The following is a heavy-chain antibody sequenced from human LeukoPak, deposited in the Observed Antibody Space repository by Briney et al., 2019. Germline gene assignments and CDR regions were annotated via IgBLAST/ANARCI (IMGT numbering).Heavy chain of an antibody. CDR1: GGSFTSFP. Sequence: SETLSLACTVSGGSFTSFPWSWIRQSPGKGLEWIGYIYSSESTNYNPSLKSRVTILLDTTKNQFSLNLSSVTAADTAVYYCARGSGGYLHYWGPGTLVSVSS. CDR3: ARGSGGYLHY. CDR2: IYSSEST. D-gene: IGHD1-26*01. V-gene: IGHV4-59*01. J-gene: IGHJ4*02.